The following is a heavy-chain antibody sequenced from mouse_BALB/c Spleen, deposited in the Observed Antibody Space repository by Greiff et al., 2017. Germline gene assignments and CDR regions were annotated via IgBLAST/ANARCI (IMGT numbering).Heavy chain of an antibody. CDR2: IYPGDGDT. Sequence: VQLQQSGAEMVRPGSSVKISCKASGYAFSSYWMNWVKQRPGQGLEWIGQIYPGDGDTNYNGKFKGKATLTADKSSSTAYMQLSSLTSEDSAVYFFARYSGRGFAYWGQGTLVTVSA. CDR3: ARYSGRGFAY. J-gene: IGHJ3*01. CDR1: GYAFSSYW. V-gene: IGHV1-80*01.